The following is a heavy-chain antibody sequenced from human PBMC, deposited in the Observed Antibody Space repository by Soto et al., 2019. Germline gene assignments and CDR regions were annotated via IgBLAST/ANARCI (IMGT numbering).Heavy chain of an antibody. J-gene: IGHJ6*02. V-gene: IGHV4-4*02. D-gene: IGHD2-15*01. CDR2: IYYSGRT. CDR3: AASYCSGGRCSAYAMDI. Sequence: PSETLSLTCTVSGGSINNGNSWSWVRQSPGRGLEWIGEIYYSGRTQYNPSLKSRISTSVDNPKNQISLKLTSVTAADTARYYCAASYCSGGRCSAYAMDIWGQGTTVTVSS. CDR1: GGSINNGNS.